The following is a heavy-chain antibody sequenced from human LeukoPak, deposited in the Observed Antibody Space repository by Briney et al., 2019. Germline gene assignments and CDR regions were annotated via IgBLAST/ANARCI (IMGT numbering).Heavy chain of an antibody. D-gene: IGHD2-2*01. CDR2: ITGSSSTI. J-gene: IGHJ4*02. CDR1: GFTFSSFS. V-gene: IGHV3-48*01. Sequence: PGGSLRLSCVASGFTFSSFSMNWVRQAPGKGLEWVSFITGSSSTIYYADSVKGRFTNSRDNAKNSLYLQMNSLRAEDTAVYYCASCSSTNCYWGQGTLVTVSS. CDR3: ASCSSTNCY.